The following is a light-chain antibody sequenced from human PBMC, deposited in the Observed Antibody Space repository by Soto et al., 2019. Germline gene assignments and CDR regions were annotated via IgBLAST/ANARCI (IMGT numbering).Light chain of an antibody. CDR1: QSINRH. Sequence: EIVLTPSPATLSLSPWERATLSCRASQSINRHLAWYRQKPGQAPRLLIYDASNRATGIPARFSGSGSGTDFTLTISSLEPEDFGVYYCQQRSNWPPVTFGGGTKVDSK. V-gene: IGKV3-11*01. CDR2: DAS. CDR3: QQRSNWPPVT. J-gene: IGKJ4*01.